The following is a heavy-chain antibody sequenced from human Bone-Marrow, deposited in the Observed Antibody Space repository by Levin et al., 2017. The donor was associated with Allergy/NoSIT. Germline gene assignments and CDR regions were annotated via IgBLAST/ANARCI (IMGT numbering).Heavy chain of an antibody. V-gene: IGHV1-18*04. Sequence: GESLKISCKASGYTFTSYCLSWVRQVPGQGLEWVGWLGAYKGSTRYSQKFQGRITMTTDTSTSTAYMELRSLTSDDTAVYFCARDGTTVITLTDHAMDGWGQGTAVTVSS. D-gene: IGHD4-23*01. J-gene: IGHJ6*01. CDR3: ARDGTTVITLTDHAMDG. CDR2: LGAYKGST. CDR1: GYTFTSYC.